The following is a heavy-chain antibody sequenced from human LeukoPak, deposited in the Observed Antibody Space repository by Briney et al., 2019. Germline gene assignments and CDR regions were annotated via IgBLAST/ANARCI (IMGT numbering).Heavy chain of an antibody. CDR1: GFTFSSYS. J-gene: IGHJ4*02. D-gene: IGHD1/OR15-1a*01. CDR3: AKGPRALEHSTHFFDY. CDR2: TSSSSSYI. V-gene: IGHV3-21*04. Sequence: GGSLRLSCAASGFTFSSYSMNWVRQAPGKGLEWVSSTSSSSSYIYYADSVKGRFTISRDNSKNTLSLRMNSLRAEDTAIYYCAKGPRALEHSTHFFDYWGQGNLVIVSS.